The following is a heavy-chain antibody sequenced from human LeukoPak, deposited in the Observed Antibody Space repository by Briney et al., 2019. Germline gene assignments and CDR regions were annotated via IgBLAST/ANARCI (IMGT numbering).Heavy chain of an antibody. D-gene: IGHD3-10*01. V-gene: IGHV6-1*01. CDR2: TYYNSNWYK. CDR1: GDSVSTNSAG. CDR3: VRGGDYYGSGRGNWFDP. J-gene: IGHJ5*02. Sequence: SQTLSLTCAISGDSVSTNSAGWNWIRQSPSRGLEWLGRTYYNSNWYKDNAASVKSRITINPDTSKNQFSLKLSSVTAADTAVYYCVRGGDYYGSGRGNWFDPWGQGTLVTVSS.